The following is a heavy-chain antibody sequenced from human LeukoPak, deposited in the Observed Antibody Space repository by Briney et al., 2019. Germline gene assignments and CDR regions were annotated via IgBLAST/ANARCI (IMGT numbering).Heavy chain of an antibody. CDR2: ISAYNGYT. V-gene: IGHV1-18*01. Sequence: GASVKDSCKASGYTFTNYGFSWVRQAPGQGLEWMGWISAYNGYTDYAQKFQFRVTMTTDTSTSTAYMELRSLRSDDTAVYYCARDRAVTTEVTQHFQHWGQGTLVTVSS. CDR1: GYTFTNYG. J-gene: IGHJ1*01. D-gene: IGHD4-23*01. CDR3: ARDRAVTTEVTQHFQH.